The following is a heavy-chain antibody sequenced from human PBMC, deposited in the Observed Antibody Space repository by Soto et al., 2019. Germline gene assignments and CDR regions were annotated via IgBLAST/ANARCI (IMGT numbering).Heavy chain of an antibody. CDR1: GGSVTSGGYY. D-gene: IGHD7-27*01. V-gene: IGHV4-31*03. CDR3: TRDWGPPLTHGYDY. J-gene: IGHJ4*02. CDR2: IYSSGDT. Sequence: QVQLQESGPGLVRPSQTLSLTCTVSGGSVTSGGYYWSWIRHCPGKGLEWIGYIYSSGDTNYNPSLNSRGAMSVDTSKNQFSLQLTSVTFSVTAIYYRTRDWGPPLTHGYDYWGQGILVTVSS.